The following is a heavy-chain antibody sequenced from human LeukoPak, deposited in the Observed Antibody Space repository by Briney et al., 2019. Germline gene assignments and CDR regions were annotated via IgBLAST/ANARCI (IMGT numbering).Heavy chain of an antibody. CDR2: ISYDGSNK. D-gene: IGHD3-22*01. Sequence: PGGSLRLSCAASGFTFSSCGMHWVRQAPGKGLEWVAVISYDGSNKYYADSVKGRFTISRDNSKNTLYLQMNSLRAEDTAVYYCAKDVIYYDSSGIDYWGQGTLVTVSS. CDR3: AKDVIYYDSSGIDY. J-gene: IGHJ4*02. CDR1: GFTFSSCG. V-gene: IGHV3-30*18.